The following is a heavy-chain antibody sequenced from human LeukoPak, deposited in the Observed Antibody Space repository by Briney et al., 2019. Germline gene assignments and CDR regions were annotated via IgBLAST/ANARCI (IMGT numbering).Heavy chain of an antibody. V-gene: IGHV1-46*01. CDR1: GYTFTSYY. CDR3: ARGARINLIRGGQWYFYMDV. D-gene: IGHD3-10*01. J-gene: IGHJ6*03. CDR2: INSSGGRT. Sequence: VASVKVSCKASGYTFTSYYLYWVRQAPAQGLEWMGIINSSGGRTNYPRKFQGRVTKTRSTSPSTVYMELSSLRSEGTAVYYCARGARINLIRGGQWYFYMDVWGKGTTVTISS.